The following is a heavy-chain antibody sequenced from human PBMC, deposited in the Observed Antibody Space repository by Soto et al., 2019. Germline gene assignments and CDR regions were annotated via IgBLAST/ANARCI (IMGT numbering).Heavy chain of an antibody. CDR2: ISYDGSNK. V-gene: IGHV3-30-3*01. D-gene: IGHD1-26*01. CDR1: GFTFSDYA. CDR3: ARDTGNWEYFDY. Sequence: QVQLVESGGGVVQPGRSLRLSCGASGFTFSDYAIHWVRQAPGKGLEWVALISYDGSNKYFADSVKGRFTISRDNSKNTLYLQMNSLRAEDTAVYYCARDTGNWEYFDYWGQGTLVTVSS. J-gene: IGHJ4*02.